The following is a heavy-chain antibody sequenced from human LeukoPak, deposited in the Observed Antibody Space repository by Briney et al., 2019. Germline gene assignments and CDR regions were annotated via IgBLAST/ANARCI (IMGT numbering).Heavy chain of an antibody. CDR1: GGSISSYY. CDR2: IYYSGST. CDR3: ARSNSYGYAYYYYYMDV. J-gene: IGHJ6*03. Sequence: PSETLSLTCTVSGGSISSYYWSWLRQPPGKGLEWLGYIYYSGSTNYNPSLKSRVTISVDTSKNQFSLKLSSVTAADTAVYYCARSNSYGYAYYYYYMDVWGKGTTVTVSS. D-gene: IGHD5-18*01. V-gene: IGHV4-59*01.